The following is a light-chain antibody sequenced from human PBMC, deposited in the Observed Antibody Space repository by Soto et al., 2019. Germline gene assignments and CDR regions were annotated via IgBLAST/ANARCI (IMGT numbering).Light chain of an antibody. CDR2: EVT. Sequence: QSALTQPASVSGSPGQSITVSCTGTSSDIGGYNYVSWYQQHPGKAPKLMVYEVTNRPSGVSDRFSGSKSGNTASLTISGLQADDEGYYYCSSYTSRSTLYVFGTGTKPTVL. CDR3: SSYTSRSTLYV. J-gene: IGLJ1*01. V-gene: IGLV2-14*01. CDR1: SSDIGGYNY.